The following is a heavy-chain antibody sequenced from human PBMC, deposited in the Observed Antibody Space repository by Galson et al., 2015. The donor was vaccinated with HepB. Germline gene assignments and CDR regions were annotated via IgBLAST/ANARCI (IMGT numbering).Heavy chain of an antibody. Sequence: SVKVSCKASGYTFTSYAMHWVRQAPGQRLEWMGWINAGNGNTKYSQKFQGRVTITRDTSASTAYMELSSLRSEDTAVYYCARAGSAGSYPPPFDYWGQGTLVTVSS. CDR2: INAGNGNT. J-gene: IGHJ4*02. D-gene: IGHD3-10*01. CDR1: GYTFTSYA. CDR3: ARAGSAGSYPPPFDY. V-gene: IGHV1-3*01.